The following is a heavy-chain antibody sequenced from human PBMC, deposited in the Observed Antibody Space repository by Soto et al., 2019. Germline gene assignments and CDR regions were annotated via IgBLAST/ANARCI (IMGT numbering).Heavy chain of an antibody. CDR2: TSYNGNDK. J-gene: IGHJ4*02. Sequence: QLQLVESGGGVVQPGPSLRLSCTASGFMFKSYVMHWVRQAPGKGLEWVALTSYNGNDKYYGDSVKGRFTVSRDNSKNTLHLQMDSLRPEDTALYYCARWGTTGGFDLWGQGTLVSVSS. CDR3: ARWGTTGGFDL. CDR1: GFMFKSYV. V-gene: IGHV3-30*19. D-gene: IGHD3-16*01.